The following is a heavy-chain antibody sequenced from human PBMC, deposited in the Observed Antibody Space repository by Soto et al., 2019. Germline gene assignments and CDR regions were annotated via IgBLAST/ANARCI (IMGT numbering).Heavy chain of an antibody. CDR2: IQEDGSEN. CDR3: ARCGLGDYGFDY. V-gene: IGHV3-7*03. Sequence: GGSLSLSCAASGFSFSSYGMSWVRQARGKGLEWVANIQEDGSENYEVDSVKGRFIISRDNAENSLYLQMNSLRAEDTAVYYCARCGLGDYGFDYWGQGTLVTVSS. J-gene: IGHJ4*02. D-gene: IGHD4-17*01. CDR1: GFSFSSYG.